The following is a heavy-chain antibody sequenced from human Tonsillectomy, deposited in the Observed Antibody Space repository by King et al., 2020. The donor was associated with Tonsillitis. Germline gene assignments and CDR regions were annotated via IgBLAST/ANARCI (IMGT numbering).Heavy chain of an antibody. D-gene: IGHD4-17*01. V-gene: IGHV3-7*01. J-gene: IGHJ4*02. CDR3: AKGRRFKEDGDYVGYYLDY. CDR1: GFTFSTYW. CDR2: RKEDGSEK. Sequence: VQLVESGGGLVQPGGSLRLSCAASGFTFSTYWMSWVRQAPGKGLEWGANRKEDGSEKYYVDSVKGRLTISRDNAKNSLYLQMNSLRAEDTAVYYCAKGRRFKEDGDYVGYYLDYWGQGTLVTVPS.